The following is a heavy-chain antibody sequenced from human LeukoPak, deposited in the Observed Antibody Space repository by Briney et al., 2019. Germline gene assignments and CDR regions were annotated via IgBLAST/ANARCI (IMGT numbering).Heavy chain of an antibody. CDR2: IEQDGSEK. J-gene: IGHJ4*02. CDR1: GFTFSSYW. V-gene: IGHV3-7*01. CDR3: ARGIVSGSAAARGYFDY. D-gene: IGHD6-13*01. Sequence: GGSLRLSCAASGFTFSSYWTSWVRQAPGKGLEWVANIEQDGSEKYYVDSVKGRFTISRDNSKNTLYLQMNSLRAEDTAVYYCARGIVSGSAAARGYFDYWGQGTLVTVSS.